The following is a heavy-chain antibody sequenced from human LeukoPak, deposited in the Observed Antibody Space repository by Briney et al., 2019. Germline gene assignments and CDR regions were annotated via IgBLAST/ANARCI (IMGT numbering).Heavy chain of an antibody. CDR1: GGSISSGGYY. V-gene: IGHV4-31*03. Sequence: PSETLSLTCTVSGGSISSGGYYWSWIRQHPGKGLEWIGYIYYSGSTHYNPSLKSRVTISVDASKNQFSLKLSSVTAADTAEYYCAREKTYYDILTGYYPHYFDYWGQGTLVTVSS. CDR2: IYYSGST. D-gene: IGHD3-9*01. CDR3: AREKTYYDILTGYYPHYFDY. J-gene: IGHJ4*02.